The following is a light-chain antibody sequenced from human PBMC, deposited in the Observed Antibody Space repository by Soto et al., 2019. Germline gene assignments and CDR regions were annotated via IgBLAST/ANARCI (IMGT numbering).Light chain of an antibody. Sequence: QMTQSPSTLSGSVGDRVTITCRASQTISSWLAWYQQKPGKAPKLLIYKASTLKSGVPSRFSGSGSGTEFTLTISSLQPDDFATYYCQHYNSYSEAFGQGTKVELK. CDR2: KAS. J-gene: IGKJ1*01. CDR1: QTISSW. V-gene: IGKV1-5*03. CDR3: QHYNSYSEA.